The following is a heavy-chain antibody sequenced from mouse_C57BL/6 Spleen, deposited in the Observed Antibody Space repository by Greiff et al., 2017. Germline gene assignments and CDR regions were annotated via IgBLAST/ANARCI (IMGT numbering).Heavy chain of an antibody. CDR1: GFTFSDYG. V-gene: IGHV5-17*01. CDR3: ARPGDYGDALDY. Sequence: EVKLMESGGGLVKPGGSLKLSCAASGFTFSDYGMHWVRQAPEKGLEWVAYISSGSSTIYYADTVKGRFTISRDNAKNTLFLQMTSLRSEDTAMYYCARPGDYGDALDYWGQGTSVTVSS. D-gene: IGHD2-4*01. J-gene: IGHJ4*01. CDR2: ISSGSSTI.